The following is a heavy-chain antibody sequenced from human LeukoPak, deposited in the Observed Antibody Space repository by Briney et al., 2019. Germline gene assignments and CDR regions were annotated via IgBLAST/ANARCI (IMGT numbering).Heavy chain of an antibody. D-gene: IGHD1-26*01. CDR1: GFTVSSNY. CDR2: IYSGGST. Sequence: GGSLRLSCAASGFTVSSNYMSWVRQAPGKGLEWVSVIYSGGSTYYADSVKGRFTISRDNSKNTLYLQMNSLRAEDTALYYCAKGPLGATTPFDYWGQGTLVTVSS. CDR3: AKGPLGATTPFDY. V-gene: IGHV3-53*05. J-gene: IGHJ4*02.